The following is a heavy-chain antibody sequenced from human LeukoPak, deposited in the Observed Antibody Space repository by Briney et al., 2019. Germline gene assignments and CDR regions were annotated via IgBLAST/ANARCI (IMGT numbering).Heavy chain of an antibody. CDR2: ISGSGGST. J-gene: IGHJ4*02. Sequence: GGSLRLSXAASGFTFSSYAMSWVRQAPGKGLEWVSAISGSGGSTYYADSVKGRFTISRDNSKNTLYLQMNSLRAEDTAVYYCAKSLKFWSGYSGDYWGQGTLVTVSS. CDR1: GFTFSSYA. D-gene: IGHD3-3*01. CDR3: AKSLKFWSGYSGDY. V-gene: IGHV3-23*01.